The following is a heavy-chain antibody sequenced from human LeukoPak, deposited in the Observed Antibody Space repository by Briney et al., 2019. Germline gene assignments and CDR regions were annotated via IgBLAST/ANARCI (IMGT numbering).Heavy chain of an antibody. CDR2: INPNSGGT. CDR1: GYTFTGYY. Sequence: GASVKVSCKASGYTFTGYYMHWVRQAPGQGLEWMGWINPNSGGTNYAQKFQGRVTMTRDTSITTAYMELRNLRSDDTAVYYCARDLSPDRQRWLQLRWHLGYWGQGTLVTVSS. CDR3: ARDLSPDRQRWLQLRWHLGY. D-gene: IGHD5-12*01. V-gene: IGHV1-2*02. J-gene: IGHJ4*02.